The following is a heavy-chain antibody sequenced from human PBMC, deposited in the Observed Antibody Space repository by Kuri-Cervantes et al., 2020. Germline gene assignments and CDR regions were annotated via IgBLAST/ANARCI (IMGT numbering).Heavy chain of an antibody. V-gene: IGHV4-31*03. D-gene: IGHD6-19*01. CDR1: GGSISSGAYY. Sequence: SETLSLTCTVSGGSISSGAYYWSWIRQHPGKGLEWIGYLYYSGDTYYNPSLKSRVTISVDTSENQFSLKLSSVTAADTAVYYCARWARHSSGWYDLYYFDYWGQGTLVTVSS. J-gene: IGHJ4*02. CDR2: LYYSGDT. CDR3: ARWARHSSGWYDLYYFDY.